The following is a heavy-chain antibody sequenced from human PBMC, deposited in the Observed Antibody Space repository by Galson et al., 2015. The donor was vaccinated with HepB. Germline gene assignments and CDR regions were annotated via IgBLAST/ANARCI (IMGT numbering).Heavy chain of an antibody. CDR1: GGTFSSYA. V-gene: IGHV1-69*13. Sequence: SVKVSCKASGGTFSSYAISWVRQAPGQGLEWMGGIIPIFGTANYAQKFQGRVTITADESTSTAYMELSSLRSEDTAVYYCARDLVGATTWVDWFDPWGQGTLVTVSS. CDR2: IIPIFGTA. CDR3: ARDLVGATTWVDWFDP. J-gene: IGHJ5*02. D-gene: IGHD1-26*01.